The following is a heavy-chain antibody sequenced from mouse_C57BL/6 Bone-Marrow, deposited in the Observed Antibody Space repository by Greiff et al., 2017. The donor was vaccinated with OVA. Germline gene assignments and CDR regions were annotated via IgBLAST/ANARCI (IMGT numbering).Heavy chain of an antibody. CDR1: GYTFTSYW. CDR2: IAPSDSYT. Sequence: QVQLQQPGAELVKPGASVKLSCKASGYTFTSYWMQWVKQRPGQGLEWIGEIAPSDSYTNYNQKFKGKATLTVDTSSSTAYMQLSSLTSEDSAVYYCAITTVVAYDFDYWGQGTTLTVSS. CDR3: AITTVVAYDFDY. D-gene: IGHD1-1*01. V-gene: IGHV1-50*01. J-gene: IGHJ2*01.